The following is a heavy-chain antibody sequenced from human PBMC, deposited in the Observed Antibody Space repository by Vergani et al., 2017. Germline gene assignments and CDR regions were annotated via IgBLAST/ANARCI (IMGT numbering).Heavy chain of an antibody. CDR1: GGTFRRYA. J-gene: IGHJ5*02. D-gene: IGHD6-19*01. CDR2: IIPIFGTA. CDR3: ARSYSRADYNWFDP. Sequence: QVQLGQSGAEVKKPGSSVKVSCKASGGTFRRYAVSRVRQAPGQELEWMGRIIPIFGTANYAQKFQGRVTITADESTSPAYMELSSLRSDDTAVYYCARSYSRADYNWFDPWGQGTLVTVSP. V-gene: IGHV1-69*18.